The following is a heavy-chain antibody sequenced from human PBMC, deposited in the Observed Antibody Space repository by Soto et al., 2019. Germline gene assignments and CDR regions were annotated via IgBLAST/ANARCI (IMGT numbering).Heavy chain of an antibody. CDR2: MSQGGTT. CDR1: GSSIENFF. J-gene: IGHJ5*02. CDR3: ARDRGGITVAANPLGEWFDP. Sequence: QVQLQESGPGLVNPSETLSLPCTVSGSSIENFFWSWTRQPPGKGLEWIGYMSQGGTTTYNPALKGRATISVDTSKNQLSLKLTSVTAADTAMYSCARDRGGITVAANPLGEWFDPWGPGTLVTVSS. D-gene: IGHD6-19*01. V-gene: IGHV4-59*08.